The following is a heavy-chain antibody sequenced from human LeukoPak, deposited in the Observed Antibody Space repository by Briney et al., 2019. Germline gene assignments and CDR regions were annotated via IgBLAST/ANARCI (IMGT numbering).Heavy chain of an antibody. V-gene: IGHV4-4*07. CDR2: MYTSGRS. D-gene: IGHD3-16*01. CDR3: ARDFGARYDH. CDR1: GGSISSYY. J-gene: IGHJ4*02. Sequence: PPETLSLTCTVSGGSISSYYWSWIRQPAGKGLEWIGPMYTSGRSNYNPSLKSRVTMSVDTSKNQVSLKLSSVTAADTAVYYCARDFGARYDHWGQGILVTVSS.